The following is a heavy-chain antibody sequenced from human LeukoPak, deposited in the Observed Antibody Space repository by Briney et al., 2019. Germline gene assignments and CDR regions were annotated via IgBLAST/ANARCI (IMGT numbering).Heavy chain of an antibody. CDR1: GGSISSSSYY. Sequence: SETLSLTCTVSGGSISSSSYYWGWIRQPPGKGLEWIGSIYYSGSTYYNPSLKSRVTISVDTSKNQFSLKLSSVTAADTAVYYCARLELWFGSQIAFDIWGQGTMVTVSS. CDR3: ARLELWFGSQIAFDI. J-gene: IGHJ3*02. V-gene: IGHV4-39*01. D-gene: IGHD3-10*01. CDR2: IYYSGST.